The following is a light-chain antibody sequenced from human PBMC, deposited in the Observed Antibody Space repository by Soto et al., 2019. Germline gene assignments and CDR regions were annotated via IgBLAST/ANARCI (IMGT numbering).Light chain of an antibody. J-gene: IGKJ1*01. V-gene: IGKV1-39*01. CDR1: QGVSTY. CDR3: QQYVHWPPGA. CDR2: AAS. Sequence: DIQMTQSPSSLSASVGDRVTITCRASQGVSTYLLWYQQTQGKAPKLLIYAASSLRSGVPTRFSGSGSGTNFTLTISSLQPEDSAVYYCQQYVHWPPGAFGQGTTVEIK.